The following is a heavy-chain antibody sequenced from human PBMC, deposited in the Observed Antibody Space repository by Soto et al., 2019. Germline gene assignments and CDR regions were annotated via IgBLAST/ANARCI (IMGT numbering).Heavy chain of an antibody. CDR2: IYYSGST. CDR3: ARSVEWLASFDY. Sequence: SETLSLTCTVSGGSISSYYLCWIRQTPGKGLEWIGYIYYSGSTNYNPSLKSRVTISVDTSKNQFSLKLSSVTAADTAVYYCARSVEWLASFDYWGQGTLVTVS. D-gene: IGHD6-19*01. CDR1: GGSISSYY. V-gene: IGHV4-59*08. J-gene: IGHJ4*02.